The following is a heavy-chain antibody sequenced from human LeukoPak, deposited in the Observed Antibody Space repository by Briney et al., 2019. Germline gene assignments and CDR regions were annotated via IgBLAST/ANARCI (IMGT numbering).Heavy chain of an antibody. Sequence: GASVKVSCKTSGYTFTGQYLHWVRQAPGQGLGWMGWINPNSGGTKSAHKFQGRVIMTRDTSISTAYMELRSLSSDDTAVYYCARGRQLHLGELFPFAEFFQPWGQGTLVTVFS. D-gene: IGHD3-16*01. CDR2: INPNSGGT. CDR1: GYTFTGQY. J-gene: IGHJ1*01. V-gene: IGHV1-2*02. CDR3: ARGRQLHLGELFPFAEFFQP.